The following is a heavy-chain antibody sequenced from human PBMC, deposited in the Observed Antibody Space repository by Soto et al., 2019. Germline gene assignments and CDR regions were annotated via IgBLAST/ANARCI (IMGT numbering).Heavy chain of an antibody. CDR3: ARDPGEYSSSSVACDI. J-gene: IGHJ3*02. CDR1: GGTFSSYA. Sequence: ASVKVSCKASGGTFSSYAISWVRQAPGQGLEWMGGIIPIFGTANYAQKFQGRVTITADESTSTAYMELSSLRSEDTAVYYCARDPGEYSSSSVACDIWGQGTMVTVSS. V-gene: IGHV1-69*13. CDR2: IIPIFGTA. D-gene: IGHD6-6*01.